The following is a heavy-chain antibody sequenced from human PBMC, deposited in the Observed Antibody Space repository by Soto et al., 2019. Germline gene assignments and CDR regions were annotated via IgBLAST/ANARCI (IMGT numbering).Heavy chain of an antibody. CDR2: IGPYNGNT. CDR3: ARCYCSVGSCYTCWHFDL. D-gene: IGHD2-15*01. CDR1: GYTFNNYG. Sequence: QVQLVQSGAEVKKPGASVKVSCKASGYTFNNYGISWVRQAPGQGLEWMGWIGPYNGNTDHAQNFQGRVTMTTDTSTNTAYMELSRLRSDDTALYYCARCYCSVGSCYTCWHFDLWGRGTLVTVSS. V-gene: IGHV1-18*01. J-gene: IGHJ2*01.